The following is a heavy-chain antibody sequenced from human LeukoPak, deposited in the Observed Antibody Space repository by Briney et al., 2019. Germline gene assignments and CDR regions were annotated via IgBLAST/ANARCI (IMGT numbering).Heavy chain of an antibody. V-gene: IGHV3-21*01. J-gene: IGHJ4*02. D-gene: IGHD3-22*01. CDR1: GFTFSTYA. CDR2: FGTRSTSI. Sequence: GGSLRLSCAASGFTFSTYAMNWVRQAPGKGLEWVSSFGTRSTSIYYAHSVTGRFIISRDNAKNSLYLQMNSLRAEDTAVYYCARVDSSGWYFDYWGQGTLVTVSS. CDR3: ARVDSSGWYFDY.